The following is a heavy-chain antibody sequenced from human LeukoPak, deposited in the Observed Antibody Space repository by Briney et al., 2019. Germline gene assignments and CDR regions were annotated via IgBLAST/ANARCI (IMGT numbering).Heavy chain of an antibody. J-gene: IGHJ4*02. V-gene: IGHV3-23*01. Sequence: GGSLRLSCAASGFTFRSYAMSWVRQAPGKGLEWVSGISGSGATTYQADSVKGRSTISRDNSKNTIYLQMNSLRGEDTAVYYCTKGNIAAAGTLGYFDYWGQGTLVTVSS. CDR3: TKGNIAAAGTLGYFDY. CDR2: ISGSGATT. D-gene: IGHD6-13*01. CDR1: GFTFRSYA.